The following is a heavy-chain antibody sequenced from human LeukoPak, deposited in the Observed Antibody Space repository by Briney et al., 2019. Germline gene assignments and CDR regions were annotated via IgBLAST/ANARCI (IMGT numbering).Heavy chain of an antibody. V-gene: IGHV3-21*01. Sequence: GGSLRFSCAASGFTFSSYSMNWVRQAPGKGLEWVSSISSSSSYIYYADSVKGRFTISRDNAKNTLYLQMDSLRAEDTAMYYCATGRGTPLGFWGQGALVTVSS. CDR3: ATGRGTPLGF. D-gene: IGHD1-14*01. J-gene: IGHJ4*02. CDR2: ISSSSSYI. CDR1: GFTFSSYS.